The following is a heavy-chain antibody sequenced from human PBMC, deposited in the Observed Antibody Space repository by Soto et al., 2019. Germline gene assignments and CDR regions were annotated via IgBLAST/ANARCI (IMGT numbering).Heavy chain of an antibody. J-gene: IGHJ4*02. D-gene: IGHD3-3*01. CDR2: ISGSGGST. CDR3: AKAGPTNNYPADQTYYDFWSGYFNMPSFLPEFDY. CDR1: GFTFSSYA. V-gene: IGHV3-23*01. Sequence: GGSLRLSCAASGFTFSSYAMSWVRQAPGKGLEWVSAISGSGGSTYYADSVKGRFTISRDNSKNPLYLQMNSLRAEDTAVYYRAKAGPTNNYPADQTYYDFWSGYFNMPSFLPEFDYWGQGTLVTVSS.